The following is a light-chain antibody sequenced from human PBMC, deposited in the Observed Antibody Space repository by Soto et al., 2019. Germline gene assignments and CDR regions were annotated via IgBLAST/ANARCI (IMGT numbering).Light chain of an antibody. CDR1: QSISSW. CDR2: KAS. CDR3: TPYNGNSGT. Sequence: DIQTTQSPSTLTASVGDRVTITCRASQSISSWLAWYQQKPGKAPKLLIYKASSLESGVPSRFSGSGSGTEFTLTISSLQPDDFANYYWTPYNGNSGTFGQGTRV. V-gene: IGKV1-5*03. J-gene: IGKJ1*01.